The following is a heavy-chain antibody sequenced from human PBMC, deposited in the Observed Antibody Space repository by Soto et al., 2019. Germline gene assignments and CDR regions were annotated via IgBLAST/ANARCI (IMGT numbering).Heavy chain of an antibody. CDR2: ISSSSSTI. J-gene: IGHJ3*02. D-gene: IGHD3-10*01. CDR1: GFTFSRYS. Sequence: GGSLRLSCAASGFTFSRYSMNWVRQAPGKGLEWVSYISSSSSTIYYADSVKGRLTISRDNAKNSXYLQMNXLRAEDXAVYYCARASPYYYGSGVDAFDIWGQGTMVTVSS. V-gene: IGHV3-48*01. CDR3: ARASPYYYGSGVDAFDI.